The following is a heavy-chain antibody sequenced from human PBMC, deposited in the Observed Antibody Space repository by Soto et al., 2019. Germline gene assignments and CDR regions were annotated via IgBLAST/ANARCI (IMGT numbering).Heavy chain of an antibody. V-gene: IGHV1-69*12. Sequence: QVQLVQSGAEVKKPGSSVKVSCKASGGTFSSYAISWVRQAPGQGLEWMGGIMPIFGTANYAQKFQGRVTITDDAHTSTDYKELTSLRSEDTGVYYCARPGRTPLPPHYRYGMDVWGQGTTVTVSS. CDR2: IMPIFGTA. CDR3: ARPGRTPLPPHYRYGMDV. J-gene: IGHJ6*02. CDR1: GGTFSSYA.